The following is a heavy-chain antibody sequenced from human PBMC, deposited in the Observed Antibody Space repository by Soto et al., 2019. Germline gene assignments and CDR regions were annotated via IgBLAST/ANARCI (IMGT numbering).Heavy chain of an antibody. CDR1: GGSINSGDYY. CDR3: GRHLFSDV. J-gene: IGHJ6*02. Sequence: SETLSLTCTVSGGSINSGDYYWSLIRQHPGKGLEWIGYIYYSGSTYYNPSLKSRVTISADTSKNQFFLKLTSVTAADTAVYYCGRHLFSDVWGQGTTVTVS. CDR2: IYYSGST. V-gene: IGHV4-30-4*08. D-gene: IGHD3-10*02.